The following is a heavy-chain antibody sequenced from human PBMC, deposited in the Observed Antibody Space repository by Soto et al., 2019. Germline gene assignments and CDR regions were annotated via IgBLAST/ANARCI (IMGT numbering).Heavy chain of an antibody. CDR2: IYYSGST. J-gene: IGHJ4*02. D-gene: IGHD3-10*01. CDR1: GGSISSSSYY. V-gene: IGHV4-39*01. Sequence: SETLSLTCTVSGGSISSSSYYWGWIRQPPGKGLEWIGSIYYSGSTYYNPSLKSRVTISVDTSKNQFSLKLSSVTAADTAVYYCARQVYYGSGSHYFDYWGQGTLVTVSS. CDR3: ARQVYYGSGSHYFDY.